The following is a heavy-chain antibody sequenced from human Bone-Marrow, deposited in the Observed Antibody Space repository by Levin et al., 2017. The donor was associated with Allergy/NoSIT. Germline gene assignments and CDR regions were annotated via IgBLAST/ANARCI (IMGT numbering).Heavy chain of an antibody. J-gene: IGHJ4*02. Sequence: VASVKVSCKTFGYTFSRYGITWVRQAPGQGLEWMGWISGYNGDTNYAQKLQGRVTMTTDTSTSTAYMELRSLRSDDTAVYYCARDLIRYCSVGGCYDEDPGFDYWGQGTLVTVSS. CDR1: GYTFSRYG. CDR3: ARDLIRYCSVGGCYDEDPGFDY. V-gene: IGHV1-18*01. CDR2: ISGYNGDT. D-gene: IGHD2-15*01.